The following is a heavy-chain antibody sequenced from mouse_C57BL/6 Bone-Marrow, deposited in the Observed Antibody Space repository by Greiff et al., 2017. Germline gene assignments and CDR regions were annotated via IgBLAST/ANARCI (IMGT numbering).Heavy chain of an antibody. J-gene: IGHJ3*01. CDR3: ARNYYSNYVWFAY. Sequence: QVKLKESGPGILQPSQTLSLTCSFSGFSLSTFGMGVGWIRQPSGKGLEWLAHFWWADDKYYIPALKSRLTISKDTSKTQVFRKIANVDTADTATYYCARNYYSNYVWFAYWGQGTLVTVSA. V-gene: IGHV8-8*01. CDR1: GFSLSTFGMG. CDR2: FWWADDK. D-gene: IGHD2-5*01.